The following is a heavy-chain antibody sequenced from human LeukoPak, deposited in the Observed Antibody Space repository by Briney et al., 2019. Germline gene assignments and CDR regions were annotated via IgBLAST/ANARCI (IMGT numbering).Heavy chain of an antibody. Sequence: ASVKVSCKASGYTFTSYGISWVRQAPGQGLEWMGWISAYNGNTNYAQKLQGRVTMTTDTSTSTAYMELRSVRSDDTAVYYCARDADYYGSGSYYKPFDYWGQGTLVTVSS. CDR3: ARDADYYGSGSYYKPFDY. V-gene: IGHV1-18*01. CDR1: GYTFTSYG. CDR2: ISAYNGNT. J-gene: IGHJ4*02. D-gene: IGHD3-10*01.